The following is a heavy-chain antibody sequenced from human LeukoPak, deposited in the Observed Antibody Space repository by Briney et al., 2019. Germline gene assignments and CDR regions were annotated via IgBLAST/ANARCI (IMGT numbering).Heavy chain of an antibody. CDR1: GFTVSSNY. CDR2: IYSGGST. J-gene: IGHJ4*02. Sequence: QPGGSLRLSCAASGFTVSSNYMSWVRQAPGKGLEWVPVIYSGGSTYYADSVKGRFTISRDNAKNSLYLQMNSLRAEDTAVYYCARDYRSTFDYWGQGTLVTVSS. D-gene: IGHD1-26*01. V-gene: IGHV3-53*01. CDR3: ARDYRSTFDY.